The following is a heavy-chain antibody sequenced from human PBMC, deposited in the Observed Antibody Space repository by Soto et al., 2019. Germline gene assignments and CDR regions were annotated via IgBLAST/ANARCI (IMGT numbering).Heavy chain of an antibody. Sequence: SETLSPTCRVSRGSISRYYWIWIRQPPGKGLEWIGYIYYSESTNYNPSLKSRVTISVDTSKNQFSLKLSSVTAADTAEYYCARAGRSNWFAPWGQGTLVTVSS. CDR1: RGSISRYY. J-gene: IGHJ5*02. V-gene: IGHV4-59*01. CDR3: ARAGRSNWFAP. CDR2: IYYSEST.